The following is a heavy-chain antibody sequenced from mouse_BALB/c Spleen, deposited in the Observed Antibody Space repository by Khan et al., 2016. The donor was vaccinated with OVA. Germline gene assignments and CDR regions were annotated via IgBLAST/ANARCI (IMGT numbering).Heavy chain of an antibody. J-gene: IGHJ4*01. Sequence: QMQLEESGPGLVAPSQSLSITCTISGFSLTNYGVHWVRQPPGEGLEWLVVIWSDGSTTYNSALKSRLTISKDNSKSQVFLKMNSLQTDDTAMYFCARQPYYHYNVMDYWGQGTSVTVSS. CDR1: GFSLTNYG. D-gene: IGHD2-10*01. CDR2: IWSDGST. CDR3: ARQPYYHYNVMDY. V-gene: IGHV2-6-1*01.